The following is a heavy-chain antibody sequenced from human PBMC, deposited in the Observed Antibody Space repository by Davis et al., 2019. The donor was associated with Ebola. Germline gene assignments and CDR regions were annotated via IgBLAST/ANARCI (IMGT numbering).Heavy chain of an antibody. J-gene: IGHJ4*02. CDR1: GFTFSSYW. CDR3: AKWDGGGDY. Sequence: GESLKISCAASGFTFSSYWMSWVRQAPGKGLEWVANIKQDGSEKYYADSVKGRFTISRDNAKNSLYLQMNSLRAEDTAVYYCAKWDGGGDYWGQGTLVTVSS. D-gene: IGHD3-16*01. V-gene: IGHV3-7*03. CDR2: IKQDGSEK.